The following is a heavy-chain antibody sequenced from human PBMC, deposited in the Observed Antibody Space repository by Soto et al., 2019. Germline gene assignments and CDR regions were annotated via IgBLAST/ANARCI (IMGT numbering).Heavy chain of an antibody. CDR3: ARDQAYRDAIDL. V-gene: IGHV3-30*03. Sequence: GGSLRLSCAASGFIFSSHGMHWVRQAPGKGMEWVAVISYDGSNTYYADSVKGRFTISRDNSKITLYLPMNSIRAEDTAVYYCARDQAYRDAIDLWGQGTMVTVSS. J-gene: IGHJ3*01. CDR2: ISYDGSNT. CDR1: GFIFSSHG. D-gene: IGHD3-16*02.